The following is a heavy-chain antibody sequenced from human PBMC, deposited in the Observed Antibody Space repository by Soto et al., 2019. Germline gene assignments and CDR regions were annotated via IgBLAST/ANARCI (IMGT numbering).Heavy chain of an antibody. D-gene: IGHD1-26*01. V-gene: IGHV3-11*06. CDR2: ISGTSSYT. J-gene: IGHJ6*02. CDR3: ARDGIPSSGRYLLNNTYYYGMDV. CDR1: GFTFSASY. Sequence: GGSLRLSCSASGFTFSASYMSWVRQAPGKGLEWISYISGTSSYTTYADSVKGRFTISRDNAKNSLYLQMDSLRAEDTAVYYCARDGIPSSGRYLLNNTYYYGMDVRGQGTTVTVSS.